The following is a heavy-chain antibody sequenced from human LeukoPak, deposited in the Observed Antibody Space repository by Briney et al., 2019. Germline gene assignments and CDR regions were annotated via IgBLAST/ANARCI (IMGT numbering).Heavy chain of an antibody. CDR3: ARSLRGYSYFGAFDI. D-gene: IGHD5-18*01. CDR1: GGSISSYY. J-gene: IGHJ3*02. CDR2: IYYSGST. V-gene: IGHV4-59*04. Sequence: SETLSLTCTVSGGSISSYYWSWIRQPPGKGLEWIGYIYYSGSTYYNPSLKSRVTISVDTSKNQFSLKLSSVTAADTAVYYCARSLRGYSYFGAFDIWGQGTMVTVSS.